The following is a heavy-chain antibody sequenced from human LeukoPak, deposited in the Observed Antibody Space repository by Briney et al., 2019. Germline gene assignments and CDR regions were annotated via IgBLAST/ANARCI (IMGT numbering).Heavy chain of an antibody. V-gene: IGHV3-66*01. CDR3: ARETAYGGYYYDSSGHFDY. CDR2: IYSGGST. Sequence: GGSLRLSCAVSGLTVSTTYMSWVRQAPGKGLEWVSVIYSGGSTYYADSVKGRFTTSRDNSKNTLYLQMNSLRAEDTAVYYCARETAYGGYYYDSSGHFDYWGQGTLVTVSS. CDR1: GLTVSTTY. J-gene: IGHJ4*02. D-gene: IGHD3-22*01.